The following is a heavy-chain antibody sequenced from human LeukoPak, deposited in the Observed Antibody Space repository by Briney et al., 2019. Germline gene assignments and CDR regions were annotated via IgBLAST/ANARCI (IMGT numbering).Heavy chain of an antibody. CDR1: GGSISSYY. CDR3: YCSNVYYGMDV. CDR2: IYYSGST. D-gene: IGHD2-21*01. Sequence: SETLSLTCTVSGGSISSYYWSWIRQPPGKGLEWIGYIYYSGSTNYNPSLKSRVTISVDTSKNQFSLRLSSVTAADTAVYYCYCSNVYYGMDVWGQGTTVTVSS. J-gene: IGHJ6*02. V-gene: IGHV4-59*01.